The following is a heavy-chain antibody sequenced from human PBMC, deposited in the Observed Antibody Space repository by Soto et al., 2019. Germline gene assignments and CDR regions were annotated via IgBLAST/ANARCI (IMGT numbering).Heavy chain of an antibody. CDR1: GFTFSTYW. D-gene: IGHD3-3*01. CDR2: INSDGSST. CDR3: ARDNYDFWSGPGHYYYGMDV. J-gene: IGHJ6*02. Sequence: PGGSLRLSCAASGFTFSTYWMHWVRQAPGKGLVWVSVINSDGSSTSYADSVKGRFTISRDNSKNTLYLQMNSLRAEDTAVYYCARDNYDFWSGPGHYYYGMDVWGQGTTVTVSS. V-gene: IGHV3-74*01.